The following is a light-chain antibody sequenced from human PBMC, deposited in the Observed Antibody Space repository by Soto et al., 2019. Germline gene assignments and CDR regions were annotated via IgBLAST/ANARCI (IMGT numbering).Light chain of an antibody. CDR2: DVS. CDR3: CSYAGTYTYV. CDR1: GSDVGGFDS. Sequence: QSALTRPRSVSGSPGESVTISCTGTGSDVGGFDSVSWYQQHPGKAPKLMIYDVSKRPSGVPDRFSGSKSGNTASLTISGLQAEDEADYYCCSYAGTYTYVFGTGTKVTVL. J-gene: IGLJ1*01. V-gene: IGLV2-11*01.